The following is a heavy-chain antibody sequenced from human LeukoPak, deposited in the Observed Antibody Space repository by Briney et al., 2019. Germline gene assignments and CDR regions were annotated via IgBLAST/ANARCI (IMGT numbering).Heavy chain of an antibody. CDR2: IYHSGST. D-gene: IGHD3-22*01. Sequence: PSETLSLTCAVSGGSISSSNWWSWVRQPPGKGLEWIGEIYHSGSTNYNPSLKSRVTISVDKSKNQFSLKLSSVTAADTAVYFCAREDYYNSGGYYLDYWGQGTLVTVSS. CDR1: GGSISSSNW. V-gene: IGHV4-4*02. J-gene: IGHJ4*02. CDR3: AREDYYNSGGYYLDY.